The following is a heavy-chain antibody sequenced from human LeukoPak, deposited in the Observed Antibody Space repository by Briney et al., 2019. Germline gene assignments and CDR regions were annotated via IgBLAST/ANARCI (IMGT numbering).Heavy chain of an antibody. Sequence: PGGSLTLSCAPSVFTFSSYSMNWVRQAPGKGLEWVSYISSSSSTIYYADSVKGRFTISRDNAKNSLYLQMHSLRAEDTAVYYCARDTAMVPMDVWGKGTTVNVSS. CDR3: ARDTAMVPMDV. V-gene: IGHV3-48*04. CDR2: ISSSSSTI. CDR1: VFTFSSYS. J-gene: IGHJ6*03. D-gene: IGHD5-18*01.